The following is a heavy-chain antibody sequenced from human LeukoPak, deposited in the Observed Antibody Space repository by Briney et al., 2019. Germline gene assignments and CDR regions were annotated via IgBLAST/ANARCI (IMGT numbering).Heavy chain of an antibody. Sequence: SETLSLTCTVSGGSISSGGYYWSWIRQHPGKGLEWIGYIYYSGSAYYNPSLKSRISISVDTSKNQFSLKLSSVTAADTAVYYCAREGLAAFFVYWGQGTLVTVSS. V-gene: IGHV4-31*03. CDR3: AREGLAAFFVY. CDR2: IYYSGSA. J-gene: IGHJ4*02. CDR1: GGSISSGGYY. D-gene: IGHD2-15*01.